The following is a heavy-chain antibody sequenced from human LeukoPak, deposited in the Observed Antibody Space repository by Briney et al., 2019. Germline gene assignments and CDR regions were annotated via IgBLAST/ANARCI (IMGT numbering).Heavy chain of an antibody. CDR3: AKRGVVIRVVLVGFHKEAYYFDS. CDR1: GITLSNYG. J-gene: IGHJ4*02. D-gene: IGHD3-10*01. CDR2: VSGSGGGT. Sequence: PGGSLRLSCAVSGITLSNYGMSWVRQAPGKGLEWVAGVSGSGGGTVYPDSVKGRFTISRDNPKNTLYLQMNSLRAEDTAVYFCAKRGVVIRVVLVGFHKEAYYFDSWGQGALVTVSS. V-gene: IGHV3-23*01.